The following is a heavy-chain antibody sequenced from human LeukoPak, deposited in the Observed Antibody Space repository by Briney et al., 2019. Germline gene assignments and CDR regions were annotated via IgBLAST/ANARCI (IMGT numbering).Heavy chain of an antibody. J-gene: IGHJ4*02. CDR1: GFTFSSYS. CDR3: AKRGSSPRKDFDY. Sequence: PGGSLRLSCAASGFTFSSYSMNWVRQAPGKGLEWVSYISSSSSTIYYADSVKGRFTISRDNSKNTLYLQMNSLRAEDTAVYYCAKRGSSPRKDFDYWGQGTLVTVSS. D-gene: IGHD6-13*01. CDR2: ISSSSSTI. V-gene: IGHV3-48*01.